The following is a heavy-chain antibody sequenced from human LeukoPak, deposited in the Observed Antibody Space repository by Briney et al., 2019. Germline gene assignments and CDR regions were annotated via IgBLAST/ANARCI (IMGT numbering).Heavy chain of an antibody. CDR2: INPSGGST. CDR1: GYTFTNNY. V-gene: IGHV1-46*01. J-gene: IGHJ4*02. CDR3: ATDPYYYDSSGYYPTFDY. Sequence: ASVKVSCKASGYTFTNNYMHWVRQAPGQGLEWMGIINPSGGSTSYAQKFQGRVTMTEDTSTDTAYMELSSLRSEDTAVYYCATDPYYYDSSGYYPTFDYWGQGTLVTVSS. D-gene: IGHD3-22*01.